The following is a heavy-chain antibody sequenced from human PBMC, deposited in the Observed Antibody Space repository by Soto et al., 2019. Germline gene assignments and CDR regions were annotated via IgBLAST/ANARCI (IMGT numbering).Heavy chain of an antibody. D-gene: IGHD3-22*01. J-gene: IGHJ4*02. CDR2: IHYSGST. Sequence: PSETLSLTCTVPGGSVNIGTYYWSWIRQPPGKGLEWIGFIHYSGSTNYNPSLKSRVTIAVDKSKNQFSLKLSSVTAADTAVYYCARVHATYDSSGYFDYWGQGTLVTVSS. V-gene: IGHV4-61*01. CDR1: GGSVNIGTYY. CDR3: ARVHATYDSSGYFDY.